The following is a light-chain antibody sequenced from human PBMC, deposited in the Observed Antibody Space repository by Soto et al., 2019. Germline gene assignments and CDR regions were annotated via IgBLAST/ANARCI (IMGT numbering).Light chain of an antibody. J-gene: IGKJ4*01. V-gene: IGKV3-20*01. Sequence: EIVLTQSPATLSLSPWEIATLSCRASQSVNYNLACYQQKPGQAPRLLIYGASSRASGIPDRFSGSGSGTYFTLTISRLEPEDFAVYYCQQYGSSPLTFGGGTKVDTK. CDR1: QSVNYN. CDR2: GAS. CDR3: QQYGSSPLT.